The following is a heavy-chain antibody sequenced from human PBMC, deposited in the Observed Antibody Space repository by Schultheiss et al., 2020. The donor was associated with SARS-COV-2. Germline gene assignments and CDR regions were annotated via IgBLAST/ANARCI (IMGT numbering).Heavy chain of an antibody. CDR1: GGSFSGYY. V-gene: IGHV4-34*09. J-gene: IGHJ2*01. D-gene: IGHD2-15*01. CDR2: INHSGST. Sequence: TLSLTCAVYGGSFSGYYWSWIRQPPGKGLEWIGEINHSGSTNYNPSLKSRVTMSVDTSKNQFSLKLSSVTAADTAVYYCARRSPLYCSGGSCYDWYFDLWGRGTLVTVSS. CDR3: ARRSPLYCSGGSCYDWYFDL.